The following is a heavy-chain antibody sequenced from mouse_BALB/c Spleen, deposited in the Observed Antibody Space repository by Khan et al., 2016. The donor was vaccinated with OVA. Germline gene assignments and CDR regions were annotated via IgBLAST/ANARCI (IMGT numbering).Heavy chain of an antibody. CDR2: INYSGNT. D-gene: IGHD2-4*01. Sequence: EVQLQESGPGLVKPSQSLSLTCTVTGYSITSEYAWNWIRQFPGNKLEWMGYINYSGNTRFNPSLRSRISITRDTSKNQFILQLNSVTTEDTATYYCARKDYYDYDPFPYWGQWTLVTVSA. CDR1: GYSITSEYA. V-gene: IGHV3-2*02. J-gene: IGHJ3*01. CDR3: ARKDYYDYDPFPY.